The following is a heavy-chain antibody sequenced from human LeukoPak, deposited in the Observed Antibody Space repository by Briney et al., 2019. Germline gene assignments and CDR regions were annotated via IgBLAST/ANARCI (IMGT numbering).Heavy chain of an antibody. V-gene: IGHV1-2*06. CDR1: GYTYTDYH. Sequence: ASVKVSCKASGYTYTDYHMHWVRQAPGQGLEWMGRIYPTTGGTNYVQKFQGRLTLTRDTSINTVYMELSSLRSDDTAVYCCARENWFFDYWGQGNLVTVSS. D-gene: IGHD3-9*01. J-gene: IGHJ4*02. CDR2: IYPTTGGT. CDR3: ARENWFFDY.